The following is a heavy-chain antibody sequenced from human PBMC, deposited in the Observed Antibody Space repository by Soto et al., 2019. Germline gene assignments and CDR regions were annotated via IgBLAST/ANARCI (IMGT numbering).Heavy chain of an antibody. V-gene: IGHV1-18*01. CDR1: GYTFTTXX. D-gene: IGHD3-22*01. CDR3: ARGPTDYYDNSGNYFLDY. CDR2: ISTYNGNT. Sequence: QVQLVQSGAEVKKPGASVKVSCKASGYTFTTXXXXXXXXXXXXXXXXVXXISTYNGNTKYAERLQGRVTMTTDTTTSTAYMELRSLRSDDTAVYYCARGPTDYYDNSGNYFLDYWGQGTLVTVSS. J-gene: IGHJ4*02.